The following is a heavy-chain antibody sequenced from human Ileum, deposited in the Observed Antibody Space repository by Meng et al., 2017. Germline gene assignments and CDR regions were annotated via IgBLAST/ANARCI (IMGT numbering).Heavy chain of an antibody. CDR3: AAPGVAPPGLTGDY. J-gene: IGHJ4*02. CDR1: GYTFTNYY. V-gene: IGHV1-46*01. CDR2: INPSGVST. D-gene: IGHD3/OR15-3a*01. Sequence: QVQLVKSGAEVKKPGASVKVSCKASGYTFTNYYMHWVRQAPGQGLEWMGIINPSGVSTTFAQKFQGRVTLTRDTSTSTVYMELSNLRSEDTAVYYCAAPGVAPPGLTGDYWGQGTLVTVSS.